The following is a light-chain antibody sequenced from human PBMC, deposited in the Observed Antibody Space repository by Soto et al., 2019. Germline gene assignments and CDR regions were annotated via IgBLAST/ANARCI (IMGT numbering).Light chain of an antibody. V-gene: IGKV3D-15*01. CDR2: DAS. CDR3: QHHNTWPPVYT. J-gene: IGKJ2*01. CDR1: QSVSTN. Sequence: EMVLTQSPATLSVSPGGRATLSCRASQSVSTNLAWYQQKPGQAPRLLIYDASTRATAIPARFSGSGSGTEFTITISSLQSEDFAVYYCQHHNTWPPVYTFGQGTKLEIK.